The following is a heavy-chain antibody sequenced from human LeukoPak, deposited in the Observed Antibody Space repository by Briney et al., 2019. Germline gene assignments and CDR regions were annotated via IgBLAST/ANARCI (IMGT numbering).Heavy chain of an antibody. Sequence: GGSLRLSCAASGSAFSSYAMSWVRQAPGKGLEWVSVIYSGGSTYYADSVKGRFTISRDNSKNTLYLQMNSLRAEDTAVYYCARDDDWNYEDYWGQGTLVTVSS. CDR1: GSAFSSYA. CDR2: IYSGGST. J-gene: IGHJ4*02. V-gene: IGHV3-53*01. D-gene: IGHD1-7*01. CDR3: ARDDDWNYEDY.